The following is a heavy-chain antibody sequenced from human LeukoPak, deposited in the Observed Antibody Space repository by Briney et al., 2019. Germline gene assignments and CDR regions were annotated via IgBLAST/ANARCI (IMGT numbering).Heavy chain of an antibody. CDR1: GRTVTNAW. CDR2: IASKTDGGTT. J-gene: IGHJ4*02. Sequence: GGSLRLSCAASGRTVTNAWMNWVRQAPGKGLEWVGRIASKTDGGTTDYAAPVKGRFTISRDDSKNTLFLQMNSLKTEDTAVYYCTTGIRGDCGQGTLVTVSS. CDR3: TTGIRGD. V-gene: IGHV3-15*04.